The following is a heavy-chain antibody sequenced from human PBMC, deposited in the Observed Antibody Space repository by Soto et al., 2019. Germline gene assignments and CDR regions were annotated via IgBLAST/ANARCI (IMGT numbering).Heavy chain of an antibody. CDR1: GFTFNRYW. D-gene: IGHD6-6*01. CDR2: IKQDGSER. Sequence: EVQLVESGGGLVQPGGSLRLSCAASGFTFNRYWMGWVRQAPGKGPEWLANIKQDGSERYYVDSGKGRFTIFRDNVKNSVYLQMNSLRAEDTAVYYCTRTISALPGDDYWGQGTLVTVSS. CDR3: TRTISALPGDDY. J-gene: IGHJ4*02. V-gene: IGHV3-7*01.